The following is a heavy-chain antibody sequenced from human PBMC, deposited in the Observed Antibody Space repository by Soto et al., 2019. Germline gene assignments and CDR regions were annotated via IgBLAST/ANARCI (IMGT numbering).Heavy chain of an antibody. CDR3: ARGAKTLGFDP. V-gene: IGHV4-34*01. CDR2: INHSGST. Sequence: SETLSLTCAVYGGSFSGYYWSWIRQPPGKGLEWIGEINHSGSTNYNPSLKSRVTISVDTSKNQFSLKLSSVTAADTAVYYCARGAKTLGFDPWGQGTLVTVSS. J-gene: IGHJ5*02. CDR1: GGSFSGYY.